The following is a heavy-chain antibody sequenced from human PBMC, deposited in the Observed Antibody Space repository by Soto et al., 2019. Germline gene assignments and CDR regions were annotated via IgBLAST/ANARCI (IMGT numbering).Heavy chain of an antibody. Sequence: WGSLRLSCAASGFTFSSYAMHWVRQAPGKGLEWVAAISYDGSNKYYADSVKGRFTISRDNSKNTLFLQMNSLRGEDTAVYYCARGPSSLTRFDYWGQGTQVTAPQ. J-gene: IGHJ4*02. D-gene: IGHD2-2*01. CDR2: ISYDGSNK. CDR3: ARGPSSLTRFDY. CDR1: GFTFSSYA. V-gene: IGHV3-30-3*01.